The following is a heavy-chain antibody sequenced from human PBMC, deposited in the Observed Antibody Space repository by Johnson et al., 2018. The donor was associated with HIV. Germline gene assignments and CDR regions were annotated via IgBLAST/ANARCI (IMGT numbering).Heavy chain of an antibody. CDR1: GFTFSDHD. J-gene: IGHJ3*02. D-gene: IGHD6-13*01. CDR3: ARGRPGGANLVDAAGNDAFDI. Sequence: EVQLMESGGGLVHPGGSLRLSCAASGFTFSDHDMHWVRQTEGIGLEWVSAIGTIGDTHYHGSVKGRFTISRENATNFLYLQMNSLAAGDTAVYYCARGRPGGANLVDAAGNDAFDIGGQGTMVTVSS. V-gene: IGHV3-13*01. CDR2: IGTIGDT.